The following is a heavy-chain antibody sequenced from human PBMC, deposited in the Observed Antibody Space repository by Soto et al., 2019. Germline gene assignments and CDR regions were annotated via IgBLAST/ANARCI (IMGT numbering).Heavy chain of an antibody. CDR3: ARHEGSSSWFDAFDI. J-gene: IGHJ3*02. CDR2: IYYSGST. Sequence: SETLSLTCTVSGGSISSYYWSWIRQPPGKGLEWIGYIYYSGSTNYNPSLKSRVTISVDTSKNQFPLKLSSVTAADTAVYYCARHEGSSSWFDAFDIWGQGTMVTVSS. V-gene: IGHV4-59*08. D-gene: IGHD6-13*01. CDR1: GGSISSYY.